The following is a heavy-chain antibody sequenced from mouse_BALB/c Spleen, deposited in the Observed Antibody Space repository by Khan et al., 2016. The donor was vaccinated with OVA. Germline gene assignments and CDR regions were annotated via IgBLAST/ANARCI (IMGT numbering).Heavy chain of an antibody. Sequence: EVELVESGGGLVKPGGSLKLSCAASGFTFSDYAMSWVRQTPEKRLEWVATVSTGGTYTYFPASVKGRFTISRDNAKNTLYLQMNSLRSEDSAMYYCARPPFTTAWYFDVWGAGTTVTVSS. J-gene: IGHJ1*01. CDR1: GFTFSDYA. V-gene: IGHV5-9-3*01. D-gene: IGHD1-2*01. CDR2: VSTGGTYT. CDR3: ARPPFTTAWYFDV.